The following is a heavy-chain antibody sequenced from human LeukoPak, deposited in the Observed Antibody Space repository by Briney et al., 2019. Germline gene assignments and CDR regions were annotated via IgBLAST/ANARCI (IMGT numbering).Heavy chain of an antibody. V-gene: IGHV1-18*01. CDR3: ARDAWLRWGRGNNWFDP. D-gene: IGHD5-24*01. CDR1: GYTFTSYG. Sequence: ASVKVSCKASGYTFTSYGISWVRQAPGQGLEWMGWISAYNGNTNYAQKLQGRVTMTTDTSTSTAYMELRSLRSDDTAVYYCARDAWLRWGRGNNWFDPWGQGTLVTVSS. CDR2: ISAYNGNT. J-gene: IGHJ5*02.